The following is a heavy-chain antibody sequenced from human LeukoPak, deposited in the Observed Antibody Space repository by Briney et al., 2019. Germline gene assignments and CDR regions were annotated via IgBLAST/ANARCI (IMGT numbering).Heavy chain of an antibody. J-gene: IGHJ4*02. V-gene: IGHV3-7*01. CDR1: GFTFSSFW. Sequence: GGSLRLSCAASGFTFSSFWMGWVRQTPGKRLEWVANMNIDGSEKYYADSVKGRFSISRDNARNSVYLQMNSLRVDDTAVYYCARDKSPYDYVWGSYRPVDYWGQGTLVTVSS. CDR2: MNIDGSEK. CDR3: ARDKSPYDYVWGSYRPVDY. D-gene: IGHD3-16*02.